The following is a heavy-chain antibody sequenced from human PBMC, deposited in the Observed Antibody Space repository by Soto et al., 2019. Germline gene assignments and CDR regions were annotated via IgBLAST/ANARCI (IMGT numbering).Heavy chain of an antibody. CDR3: AKRQRGTFGHSDS. CDR1: GFSISSDA. D-gene: IGHD2-15*01. J-gene: IGHJ5*01. CDR2: ISGSGANT. Sequence: PVGSLSLSCAASGFSISSDAMSWVRQAPGKGLEWVSGISGSGANTNYADSVKGRFAISIDNSKNTLYLHMSSLRAEDTAVYYRAKRQRGTFGHSDSWGQATLATVSS. V-gene: IGHV3-23*01.